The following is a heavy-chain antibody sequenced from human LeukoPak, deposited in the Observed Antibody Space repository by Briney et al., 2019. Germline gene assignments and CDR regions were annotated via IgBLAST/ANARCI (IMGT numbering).Heavy chain of an antibody. J-gene: IGHJ5*02. V-gene: IGHV3-23*01. D-gene: IGHD2-2*02. CDR3: AKASVAIPQYCNS. Sequence: GGSLRLSCAASGFTFSSYGMNWVRQAPGKGLEWVSTISGTGSSTYYADSAKGRFTISRDNSKDTLFLQLNSLTAADTAMYFCAKASVAIPQYCNSWGEGTLVTVSP. CDR1: GFTFSSYG. CDR2: ISGTGSST.